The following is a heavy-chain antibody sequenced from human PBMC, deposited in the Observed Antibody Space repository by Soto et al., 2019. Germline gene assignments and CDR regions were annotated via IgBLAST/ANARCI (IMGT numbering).Heavy chain of an antibody. J-gene: IGHJ4*02. V-gene: IGHV3-23*01. Sequence: GGSLRLSCAASGFTFSSYAMSWVRQAPGKGLEWVSSSGVNTYYAESVKGRLTISRDNSKSTLYLQVNSLRAEDTAVYYCAKSRSMGSSRFDYWGQGTLVTVSS. D-gene: IGHD3-10*01. CDR3: AKSRSMGSSRFDY. CDR1: GFTFSSYA. CDR2: SGVNT.